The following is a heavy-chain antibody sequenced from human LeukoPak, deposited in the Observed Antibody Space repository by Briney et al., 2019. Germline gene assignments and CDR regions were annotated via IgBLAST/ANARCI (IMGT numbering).Heavy chain of an antibody. D-gene: IGHD2-15*01. CDR1: GFTFTSTP. CDR3: AKKTPGSYPSDY. V-gene: IGHV3-23*01. Sequence: GGSLRLSCVVSGFTFTSTPMNWVRQAPGKGLEWVSASGTGGDTYYADSVKGRFTISRDNSKNTLYLQMTSLRVEDTAVYYCAKKTPGSYPSDYWGQGTLVTVSP. J-gene: IGHJ4*02. CDR2: SGTGGDT.